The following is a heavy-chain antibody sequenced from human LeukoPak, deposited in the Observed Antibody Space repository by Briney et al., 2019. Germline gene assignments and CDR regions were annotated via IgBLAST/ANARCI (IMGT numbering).Heavy chain of an antibody. Sequence: ETGGSLRLSCAASGFAFSTFGMHWVRQAPGKGLEWVAAIWYDESNKHYADSVKGRFTISRDNSKNALFLQMSSLRAEDTAVYYCASAVGFCSSTSCYGGYFDYWGQGTLVTVSS. CDR3: ASAVGFCSSTSCYGGYFDY. D-gene: IGHD2-2*01. J-gene: IGHJ4*02. CDR2: IWYDESNK. V-gene: IGHV3-33*01. CDR1: GFAFSTFG.